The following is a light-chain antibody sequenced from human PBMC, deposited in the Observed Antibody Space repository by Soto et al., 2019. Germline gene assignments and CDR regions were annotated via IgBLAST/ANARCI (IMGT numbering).Light chain of an antibody. V-gene: IGKV1-39*01. CDR1: QDISNY. CDR2: AAS. J-gene: IGKJ1*01. CDR3: QQSFTPPRT. Sequence: IHRTQSPSSLSASVGDRVTIACQASQDISNYLNWYQQKPGKAPKVLISAASSLQSGVPSRFSGSGSGTEFTLTITSLQPEDFATYYCQQSFTPPRTFGQGTKVDIK.